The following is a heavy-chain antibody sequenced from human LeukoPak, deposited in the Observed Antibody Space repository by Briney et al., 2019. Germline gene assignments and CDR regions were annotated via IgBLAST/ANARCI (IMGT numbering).Heavy chain of an antibody. Sequence: GGSLRLSCAGSGFTFTAYGIHWVRQAPGKGLEWVSLISYDGGDKYFADSVKGRFAISRDNSKNTVYLQMNSLRAEDTAVYFCARAAAAGTWPLTFWGQGTPVAVSS. CDR1: GFTFTAYG. D-gene: IGHD6-13*01. CDR2: ISYDGGDK. J-gene: IGHJ4*02. CDR3: ARAAAAGTWPLTF. V-gene: IGHV3-30*03.